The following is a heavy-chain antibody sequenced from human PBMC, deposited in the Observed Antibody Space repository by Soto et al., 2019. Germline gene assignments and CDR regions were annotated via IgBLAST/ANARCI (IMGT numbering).Heavy chain of an antibody. J-gene: IGHJ4*02. D-gene: IGHD3-16*02. Sequence: PGGSLRLSCAASGFTFSSYAMSWVRQAPGKGLEWVSAISGSGGSTYYADSVKGRFTISRDNSKNTLYLQMNSLRAEDTAVYYCAKAKYYDYVWGSYRYTPYFDYWGQGTLVTVSS. CDR1: GFTFSSYA. CDR3: AKAKYYDYVWGSYRYTPYFDY. CDR2: ISGSGGST. V-gene: IGHV3-23*01.